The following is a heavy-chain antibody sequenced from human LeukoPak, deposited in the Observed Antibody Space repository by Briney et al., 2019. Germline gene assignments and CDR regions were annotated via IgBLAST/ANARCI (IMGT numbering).Heavy chain of an antibody. CDR1: GFTFSSYG. Sequence: GGSLRLSCAASGFTFSSYGMHWVRQAPGKGLEWVAVISYDGSNKYYADSVEGRFTISRDNSKNTLYLQMNSLRAEDTAVYYCAKDTGYCSSTSCPNWFDPWGQGTLVTVSS. CDR3: AKDTGYCSSTSCPNWFDP. D-gene: IGHD2-2*01. CDR2: ISYDGSNK. V-gene: IGHV3-30*18. J-gene: IGHJ5*02.